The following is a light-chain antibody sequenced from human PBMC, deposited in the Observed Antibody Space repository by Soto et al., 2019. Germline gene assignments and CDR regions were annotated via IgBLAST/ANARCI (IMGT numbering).Light chain of an antibody. CDR2: KAS. J-gene: IGKJ4*01. Sequence: DIQMTQSPSTLSASVGDRVNITCRASQSISSWLAWYQQKPGKAPKLLIYKASSLESGVPSRFSGSGSGTEFTLTISSLQPADFATYYCQQYNSHSPLTFGGGTKVENK. CDR1: QSISSW. V-gene: IGKV1-5*03. CDR3: QQYNSHSPLT.